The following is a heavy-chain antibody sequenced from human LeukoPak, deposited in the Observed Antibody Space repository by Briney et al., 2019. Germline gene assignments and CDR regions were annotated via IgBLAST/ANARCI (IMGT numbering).Heavy chain of an antibody. CDR3: AKSRATPNDY. CDR1: GFTFSSYE. D-gene: IGHD1-26*01. V-gene: IGHV3-48*03. Sequence: PGGSLRLSCAASGFTFSSYEMNWVRQAPGKGLEWVSYISSSGSTIYYADSVKGRFTISRDNAKNSLYLQMNSLRAEGTAVYYCAKSRATPNDYWGQGTLVTVSS. J-gene: IGHJ4*02. CDR2: ISSSGSTI.